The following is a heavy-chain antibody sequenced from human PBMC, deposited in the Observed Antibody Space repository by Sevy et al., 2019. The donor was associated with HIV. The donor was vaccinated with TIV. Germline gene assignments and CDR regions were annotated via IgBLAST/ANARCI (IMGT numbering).Heavy chain of an antibody. Sequence: GGSLRLSCAASGFTFSDYYMSWIRQAPGKGLEWVSYISSSGSTIYYADSVKGRFTITRDNAKSSLYLQMNSLRAEDTAVYYCARDLDIVVVSAAHRYYYGMDVWGQGTTVTVSS. CDR3: ARDLDIVVVSAAHRYYYGMDV. CDR2: ISSSGSTI. J-gene: IGHJ6*02. D-gene: IGHD2-2*01. CDR1: GFTFSDYY. V-gene: IGHV3-11*01.